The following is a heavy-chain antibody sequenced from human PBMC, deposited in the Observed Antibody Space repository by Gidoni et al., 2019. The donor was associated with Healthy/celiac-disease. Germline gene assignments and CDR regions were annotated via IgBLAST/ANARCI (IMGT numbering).Heavy chain of an antibody. V-gene: IGHV3-66*01. J-gene: IGHJ4*02. Sequence: EVQLVESVGGLVQPGGSLRLSCAASGFTVSSNYRSWVRQAPGKGLEWVSVIYSGGSTYYADSVKGRFTISRDNSKNTLYLQMNSLRAEDTAVYYCAREGLAKSFDYWGQGTLVTVSS. CDR1: GFTVSSNY. CDR2: IYSGGST. CDR3: AREGLAKSFDY.